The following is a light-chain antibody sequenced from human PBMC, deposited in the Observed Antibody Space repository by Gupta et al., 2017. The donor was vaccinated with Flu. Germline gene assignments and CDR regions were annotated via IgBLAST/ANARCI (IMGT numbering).Light chain of an antibody. CDR3: SSFAGSKDLWV. V-gene: IGLV2-8*01. J-gene: IGLJ3*02. CDR2: GVT. CDR1: SDIGGYNY. Sequence: SDIGGYNYVSGYQQCPGRAPKLIIYGVTERPSGVPHRFSGSKSGNTASLTVSGLQAEDEADYYCSSFAGSKDLWVFGGGTKLTVL.